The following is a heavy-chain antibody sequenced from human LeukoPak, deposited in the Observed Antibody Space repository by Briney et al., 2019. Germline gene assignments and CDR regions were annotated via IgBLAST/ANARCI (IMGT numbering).Heavy chain of an antibody. CDR3: ARDRTYYYDSSGYPEYFQH. V-gene: IGHV3-48*03. D-gene: IGHD3-22*01. CDR1: GSTFSSYE. Sequence: GGSLRLSCAASGSTFSSYEMNWVRQAPGKGLEWVSYISSSGSTIYYADSVKGRFTISRDNAKNSLYLQMNSLRAEDTAVYYCARDRTYYYDSSGYPEYFQHWGQGTLVTVSS. CDR2: ISSSGSTI. J-gene: IGHJ1*01.